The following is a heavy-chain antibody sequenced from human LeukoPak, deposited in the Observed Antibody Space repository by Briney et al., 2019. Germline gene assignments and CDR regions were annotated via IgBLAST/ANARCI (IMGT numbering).Heavy chain of an antibody. CDR3: ARRGFSYGFYLHAFDI. CDR1: GYAFTNHG. D-gene: IGHD5-18*01. J-gene: IGHJ3*02. Sequence: ASVKVSCKASGYAFTNHGFSWVRQAPGQGLEWVGWISPYTGNTNYEQKFQGRVTMTTNTSTSTAYMELRSLRSDDTAVYYCARRGFSYGFYLHAFDIWGQGTMVTVSS. V-gene: IGHV1-18*01. CDR2: ISPYTGNT.